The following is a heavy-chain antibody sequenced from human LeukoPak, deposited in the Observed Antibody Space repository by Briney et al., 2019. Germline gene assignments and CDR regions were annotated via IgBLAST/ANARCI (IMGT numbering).Heavy chain of an antibody. CDR2: IYYSGNT. Sequence: SETLSLTCSVSDGSISSSSYDWGWIRQPPGKGLEWIGSIYYSGNTHYNPSLKSRLTISVDRSKNQFSLRLSSVTAADTAVYYCAEGGLFQIGYWGQGTMVTVSS. CDR1: DGSISSSSYD. J-gene: IGHJ3*01. D-gene: IGHD2-21*01. CDR3: AEGGLFQIGY. V-gene: IGHV4-39*07.